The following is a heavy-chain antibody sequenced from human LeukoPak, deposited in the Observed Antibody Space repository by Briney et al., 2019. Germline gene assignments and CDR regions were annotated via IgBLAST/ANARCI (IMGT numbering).Heavy chain of an antibody. V-gene: IGHV4-30-2*01. CDR3: VKGVDTVTFDY. CDR2: IYHTGNT. J-gene: IGHJ4*02. CDR1: GGSISSGGYY. Sequence: SETLSLTCTVSGGSISSGGYYWSWIRQPPGKGLEWIGYIYHTGNTYYNPSLKSRATISVDTSENQFSLSLSSVTAADTAVYYCVKGVDTVTFDYWGQGALVAVSS. D-gene: IGHD5-18*01.